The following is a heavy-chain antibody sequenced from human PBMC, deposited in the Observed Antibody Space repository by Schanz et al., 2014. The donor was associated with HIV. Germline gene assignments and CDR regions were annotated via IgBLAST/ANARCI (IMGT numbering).Heavy chain of an antibody. V-gene: IGHV3-30*18. CDR3: AKDRNYYDSRYRGKGNYYYYYGMDV. CDR1: RFTFSRYG. D-gene: IGHD3-22*01. J-gene: IGHJ6*02. CDR2: ISYDGTKK. Sequence: VQLLESGGGLVQPGGFLRLSCAASRFTFSRYGMSWVRQAPGKGLEWVAVISYDGTKKHFADSVKGRFTISRDNSKNTLYLQMKSLRAEDTAVYYCAKDRNYYDSRYRGKGNYYYYYGMDVWGQGTTVTVS.